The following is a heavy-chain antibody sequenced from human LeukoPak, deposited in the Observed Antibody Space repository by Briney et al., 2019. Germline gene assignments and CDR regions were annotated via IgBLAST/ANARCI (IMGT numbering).Heavy chain of an antibody. Sequence: ASVKVSCKASGYTFTSYDINWVRQATGQGLEWMGWMNPNSGNTGYAQKFQGRVTMTRNTSISTAYMELSSLRSEDTAVYYCARGLYYYDSSGYSDGYYFDYWGQGTLVTVSS. CDR2: MNPNSGNT. CDR1: GYTFTSYD. V-gene: IGHV1-8*01. D-gene: IGHD3-22*01. J-gene: IGHJ4*02. CDR3: ARGLYYYDSSGYSDGYYFDY.